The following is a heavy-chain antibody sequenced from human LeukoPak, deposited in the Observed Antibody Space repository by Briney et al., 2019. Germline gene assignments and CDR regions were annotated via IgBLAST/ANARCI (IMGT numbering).Heavy chain of an antibody. CDR2: FDPEDGET. CDR1: GYTLTELS. D-gene: IGHD6-13*01. V-gene: IGHV1-24*01. J-gene: IGHJ5*02. CDR3: ATLPSRYSSSWYWFDP. Sequence: GASVKVSCKVSGYTLTELSMHWVRQAPGKGLEWMGGFDPEDGETIYAQKFQGRVTITADKSTSTAYMELSSLRSEDTAVYYCATLPSRYSSSWYWFDPWGQGTLVTVSS.